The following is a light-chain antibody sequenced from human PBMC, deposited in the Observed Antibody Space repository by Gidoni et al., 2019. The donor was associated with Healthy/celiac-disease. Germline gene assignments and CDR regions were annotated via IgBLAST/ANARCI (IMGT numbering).Light chain of an antibody. CDR3: QQSYSTPMYT. V-gene: IGKV1-39*01. CDR2: AAS. Sequence: DIQLTQSPSSLSASVGDRVTITCRASQSISSYFNWYQQKPGKAPKHLIYAASSLQSGVASRFSGSGGGTDFTLTISSLQPEDFATYYCQQSYSTPMYTFGQGTKLEIK. J-gene: IGKJ2*01. CDR1: QSISSY.